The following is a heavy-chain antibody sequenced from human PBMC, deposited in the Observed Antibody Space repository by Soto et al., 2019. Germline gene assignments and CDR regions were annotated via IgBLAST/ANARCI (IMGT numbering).Heavy chain of an antibody. V-gene: IGHV5-51*01. Sequence: GGSLKISCKSSGYSFTIYLIGWVRQMPGKGLEWMGIIYPGDSDTRYSPSFQGQVTISADKSISTAYLQWSSLKASDTAMYYCARSDYYYYYMDVWGKGTTVTVSS. CDR2: IYPGDSDT. CDR1: GYSFTIYL. CDR3: ARSDYYYYYMDV. J-gene: IGHJ6*03.